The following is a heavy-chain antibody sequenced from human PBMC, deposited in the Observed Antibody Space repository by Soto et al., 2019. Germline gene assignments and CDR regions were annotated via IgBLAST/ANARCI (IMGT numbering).Heavy chain of an antibody. CDR1: GFTFSSYA. Sequence: QVQLVESGGGVVQPGRSLRLSCAASGFTFSSYAMHWVRQAPGKGLEWVAVISYDGSNKYYADSVKSRFTISRDTSKNTLYLQMNSLRAEDTAVYYCARAYEGDYFDYWGQGTLVTVSS. CDR3: ARAYEGDYFDY. J-gene: IGHJ4*02. CDR2: ISYDGSNK. D-gene: IGHD3-16*01. V-gene: IGHV3-30-3*01.